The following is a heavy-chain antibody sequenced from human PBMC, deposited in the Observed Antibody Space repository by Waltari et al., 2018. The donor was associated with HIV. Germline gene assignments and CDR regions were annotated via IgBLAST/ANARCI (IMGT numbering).Heavy chain of an antibody. J-gene: IGHJ4*02. CDR3: ARAAYYGSGSYVYHFDY. Sequence: VHLVEFGGGLVQPGGSLRLSCVASGIPFSRHHMSWVRQAPGKGLEWVSVVYSDGNTYYADSVKGRFTISRDNSRNTLYLQMNSLRAEDTAVYYCARAAYYGSGSYVYHFDYWGQGTLVTVSS. D-gene: IGHD3-10*01. V-gene: IGHV3-66*01. CDR2: VYSDGNT. CDR1: GIPFSRHH.